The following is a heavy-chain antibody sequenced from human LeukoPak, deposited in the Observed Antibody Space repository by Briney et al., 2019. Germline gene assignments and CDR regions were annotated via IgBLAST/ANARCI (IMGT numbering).Heavy chain of an antibody. J-gene: IGHJ6*02. D-gene: IGHD2-15*01. Sequence: SGGSLRLFCAASGFSIHSSWMGWVRQACGKGPEGEVNIKEDGSKEQYVESLKGRFRIARDNAKHSLYLQMNNLRVGDPRIYFLARAGGGYNVMDFWGQGTTVTVSS. CDR3: ARAGGGYNVMDF. V-gene: IGHV3-7*04. CDR1: GFSIHSSW. CDR2: IKEDGSKE.